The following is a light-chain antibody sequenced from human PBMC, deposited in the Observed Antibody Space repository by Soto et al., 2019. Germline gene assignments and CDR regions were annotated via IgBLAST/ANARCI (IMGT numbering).Light chain of an antibody. CDR3: AAWDDTLNGWV. J-gene: IGLJ3*02. Sequence: QSVLTQPPSASGTPGQRVTISCSGSSSNIGSKTVNWYQQLPGTAPKVLIYSNNQRPSGVPDRFSGSKSGTSGSLAISGLQSEDEADYYCAAWDDTLNGWVFGGGTKRTVL. CDR2: SNN. CDR1: SSNIGSKT. V-gene: IGLV1-44*01.